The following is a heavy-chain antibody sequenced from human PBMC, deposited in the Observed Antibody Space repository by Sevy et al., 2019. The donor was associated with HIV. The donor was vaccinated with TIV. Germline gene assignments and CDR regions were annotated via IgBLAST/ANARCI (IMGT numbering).Heavy chain of an antibody. Sequence: GGSLRLSCAASGFTFSAYWMNWVRQAPGKGLEWVANIKSDGSDKHYVDSVEGRFTISRDNAKNSLYLQMNSLRVEDTAVYYCALETVGRFDSWGQGTLVTVSS. CDR3: ALETVGRFDS. CDR2: IKSDGSDK. CDR1: GFTFSAYW. D-gene: IGHD3-16*01. V-gene: IGHV3-7*01. J-gene: IGHJ4*02.